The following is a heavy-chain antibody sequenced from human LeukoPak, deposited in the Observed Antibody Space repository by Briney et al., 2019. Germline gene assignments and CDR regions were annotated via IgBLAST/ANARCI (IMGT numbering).Heavy chain of an antibody. CDR1: GFTFSSYG. CDR2: IRYDGSNK. D-gene: IGHD4-23*01. Sequence: GGSLRLSCAASGFTFSSYGMHWVRQVPGKGLEWVAFIRYDGSNKYYADSVKGRFTISRDNSKNTLYLQMNSLRAEDTAVYYCARDRGTTVVRALDYWGQGTLVTVSS. CDR3: ARDRGTTVVRALDY. V-gene: IGHV3-30*02. J-gene: IGHJ4*02.